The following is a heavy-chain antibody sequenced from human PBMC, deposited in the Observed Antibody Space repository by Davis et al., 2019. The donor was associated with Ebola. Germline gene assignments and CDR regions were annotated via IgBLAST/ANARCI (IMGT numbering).Heavy chain of an antibody. V-gene: IGHV1-46*01. CDR2: INPSGGAT. CDR1: GYIFTSSF. J-gene: IGHJ3*01. CDR3: ARAGPVDLTARAPFWDGFNT. D-gene: IGHD3-3*02. Sequence: ASVKVSCNASGYIFTSSFIHWVRQAPGQGFEWMGLINPSGGATNYEQLFRDRVTMTRDTSTNTIYLELRSLRPTDTAKYFCARAGPVDLTARAPFWDGFNTWGQGTMVIVS.